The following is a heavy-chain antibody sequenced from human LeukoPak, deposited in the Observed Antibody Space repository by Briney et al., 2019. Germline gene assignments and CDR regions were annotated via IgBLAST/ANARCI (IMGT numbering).Heavy chain of an antibody. J-gene: IGHJ5*02. CDR3: ARNIRYSSGLNWFDP. V-gene: IGHV4-39*01. Sequence: PSETLSLTCTVSGGSISSSSDYWGWIRQPPGKGLEWIGSIHYSGSTYYNPPLKSRVTISVDTSKKQCSLRPSSVTAADTAVYYCARNIRYSSGLNWFDPWGQGTLVTVSS. CDR1: GGSISSSSDY. CDR2: IHYSGST. D-gene: IGHD6-19*01.